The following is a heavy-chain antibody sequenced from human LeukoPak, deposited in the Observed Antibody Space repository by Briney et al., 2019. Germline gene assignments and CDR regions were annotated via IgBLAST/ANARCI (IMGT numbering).Heavy chain of an antibody. V-gene: IGHV4-59*08. Sequence: SETLSLTCTVSGGSISYYYWSWIRQPPGRGLEWIGYIYFRGDTKYNPSLKSRVTISVDTSKNQFSLKMSSVTAADTAVYYCARHPYSNFVLDYWGQGTQVIVSS. CDR1: GGSISYYY. CDR2: IYFRGDT. CDR3: ARHPYSNFVLDY. D-gene: IGHD4-11*01. J-gene: IGHJ4*02.